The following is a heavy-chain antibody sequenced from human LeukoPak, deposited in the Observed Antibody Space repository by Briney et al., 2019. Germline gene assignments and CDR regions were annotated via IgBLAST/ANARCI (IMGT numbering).Heavy chain of an antibody. D-gene: IGHD6-6*01. CDR2: IYYSGST. V-gene: IGHV4-30-4*01. J-gene: IGHJ6*02. CDR1: GGSFSGYY. CDR3: AREHEYSSSSGYYYYYGMDV. Sequence: SETLSLTCAVYGGSFSGYYWSWIRQPPGKGLEWIGYIYYSGSTYYNPSLKSRVTISVDTSKNQFSLKLSSVTAADTAVYYCAREHEYSSSSGYYYYYGMDVWGQGTTVTVSS.